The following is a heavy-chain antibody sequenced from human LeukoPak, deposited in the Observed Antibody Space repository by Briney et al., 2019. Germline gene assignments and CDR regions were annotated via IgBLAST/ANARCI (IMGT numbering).Heavy chain of an antibody. CDR3: ARDNGSGSYGD. CDR2: IYPGDSDT. Sequence: RGESLKISCKVSGYSFTTYWIGWVRQMPGKGLEWMGIIYPGDSDTRYSPSFQGQVTISADKSISAAYLQWSSLKASDIAMYYCARDNGSGSYGDWGQGTLVTVSS. J-gene: IGHJ4*02. V-gene: IGHV5-51*01. CDR1: GYSFTTYW. D-gene: IGHD3-10*01.